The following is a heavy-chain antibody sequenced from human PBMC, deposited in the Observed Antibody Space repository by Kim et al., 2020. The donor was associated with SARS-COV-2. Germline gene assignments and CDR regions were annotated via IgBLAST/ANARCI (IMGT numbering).Heavy chain of an antibody. J-gene: IGHJ5*02. CDR3: AREYYYSSSSWFDT. CDR2: IYHSGST. D-gene: IGHD6-13*01. Sequence: SETLSLTCAVSGGSISSSNWWSWVRQPPGKGLEWIGEIYHSGSTNYNPSLKSRVTISVDKSKNQFSLKLSSVTAADTAVYYCAREYYYSSSSWFDTWGQGTLVTVSS. CDR1: GGSISSSNW. V-gene: IGHV4-4*02.